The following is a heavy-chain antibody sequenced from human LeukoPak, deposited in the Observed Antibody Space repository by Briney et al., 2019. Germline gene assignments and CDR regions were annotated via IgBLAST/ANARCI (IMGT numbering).Heavy chain of an antibody. CDR3: ARNYYGSGTRLGMDV. Sequence: ASVKVSCKASGYTFTSYYMHWVRQAPGQGLEWMGLINPSGGSTSYAQKFQGRVTMTRDTSTSTVYMELSSLRSEDTAVYYCARNYYGSGTRLGMDVWGQGTTVTVSS. J-gene: IGHJ6*02. CDR2: INPSGGST. V-gene: IGHV1-46*01. D-gene: IGHD3-10*01. CDR1: GYTFTSYY.